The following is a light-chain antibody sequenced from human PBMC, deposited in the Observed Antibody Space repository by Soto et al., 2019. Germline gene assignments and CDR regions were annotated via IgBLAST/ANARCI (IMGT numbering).Light chain of an antibody. J-gene: IGKJ1*01. CDR2: GAS. CDR3: QQYGSSGT. CDR1: QSIDNR. Sequence: IVMTQSPATLSVSPGERATLSCRASQSIDNRLAWYQQRPGQAPRLLIYGASTRATGIPARFSGSGSGTEFTLTISGLQSEDFAVYYCQQYGSSGTFGQGTKVDIK. V-gene: IGKV3-15*01.